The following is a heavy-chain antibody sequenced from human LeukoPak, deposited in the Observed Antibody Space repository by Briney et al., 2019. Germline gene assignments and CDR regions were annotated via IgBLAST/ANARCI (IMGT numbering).Heavy chain of an antibody. Sequence: GRSLRLSCAASGFPFSSYVMHWLRQAPGKGLEWVTGIAYDGSRKHYADSVKGRFTISRDNSRNTMDLQMNSLRVEDTAVYHCTRYDSSRFDPWGRGTLVIVSA. CDR3: TRYDSSRFDP. J-gene: IGHJ5*02. D-gene: IGHD3-3*01. CDR1: GFPFSSYV. V-gene: IGHV3-33*05. CDR2: IAYDGSRK.